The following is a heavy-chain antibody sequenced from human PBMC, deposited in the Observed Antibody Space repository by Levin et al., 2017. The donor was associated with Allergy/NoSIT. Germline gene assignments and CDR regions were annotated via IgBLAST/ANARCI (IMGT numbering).Heavy chain of an antibody. J-gene: IGHJ4*02. CDR1: GFTFSSYG. Sequence: GGSLRLSCAASGFTFSSYGMHWVRQAPGKGLEWVAVISYDGSNKYYADSVKGRFTISRDNSKNTLYLQMNSLRAEDTAVYYCAKDALAVLWFGGYNYFDYWGQGTLVTVSS. D-gene: IGHD3-10*01. V-gene: IGHV3-30*18. CDR3: AKDALAVLWFGGYNYFDY. CDR2: ISYDGSNK.